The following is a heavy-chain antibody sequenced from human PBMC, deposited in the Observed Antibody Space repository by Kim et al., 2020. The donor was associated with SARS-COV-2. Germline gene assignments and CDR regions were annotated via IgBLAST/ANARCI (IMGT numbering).Heavy chain of an antibody. J-gene: IGHJ4*02. CDR3: ARDQDYGDY. Sequence: GGTNYAQKFQGRVTMTRDTSISTAYMELSRLRSDDTAVYYCARDQDYGDYWGQGTLVTVSS. V-gene: IGHV1-2*02. D-gene: IGHD3-10*01. CDR2: GGT.